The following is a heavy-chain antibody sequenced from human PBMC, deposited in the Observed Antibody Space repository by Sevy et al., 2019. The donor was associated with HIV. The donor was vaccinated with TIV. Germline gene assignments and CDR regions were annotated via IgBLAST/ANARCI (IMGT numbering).Heavy chain of an antibody. CDR1: GYTLTELS. CDR2: FDPEDGET. Sequence: ASVKVSCKVSGYTLTELSMHWVRQAPGKGLEWMGGFDPEDGETIYAQKFQGRVTMTEDTSTDTAYMELSRLRSEGTAVYYCATLSGGYDTRTDAFDIWGQGTMVTVSS. D-gene: IGHD1-26*01. CDR3: ATLSGGYDTRTDAFDI. J-gene: IGHJ3*02. V-gene: IGHV1-24*01.